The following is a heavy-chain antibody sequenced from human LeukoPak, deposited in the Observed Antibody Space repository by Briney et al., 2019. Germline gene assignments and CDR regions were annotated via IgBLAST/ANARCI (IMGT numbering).Heavy chain of an antibody. CDR1: GFTFSSYS. Sequence: GGSLRLSCAASGFTFSSYSMNWVRQAPGKGLEWVSSISSSSSYIYYADSVKGRFTISRDNAKNSLYLQMNSLRAEDTAVYYCARVTPNYSDSSGYFLFDPWGQGSLVTVSS. CDR3: ARVTPNYSDSSGYFLFDP. CDR2: ISSSSSYI. J-gene: IGHJ5*02. D-gene: IGHD3-22*01. V-gene: IGHV3-21*01.